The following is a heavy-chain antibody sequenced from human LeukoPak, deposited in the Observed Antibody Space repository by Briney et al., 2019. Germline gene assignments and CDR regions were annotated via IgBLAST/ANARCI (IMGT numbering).Heavy chain of an antibody. Sequence: PSETLSLTCTVSGGSISSYYWSWIRQPPGKGLEWIGYIYTSGSTNYNPSLKSRVTISVDTSKNQFSLKLSSVTAADTAVYYCARFGHPVTTCSYYYYYYMDVWGKGTTVTVSS. D-gene: IGHD4-11*01. CDR1: GGSISSYY. V-gene: IGHV4-4*09. CDR3: ARFGHPVTTCSYYYYYYMDV. CDR2: IYTSGST. J-gene: IGHJ6*03.